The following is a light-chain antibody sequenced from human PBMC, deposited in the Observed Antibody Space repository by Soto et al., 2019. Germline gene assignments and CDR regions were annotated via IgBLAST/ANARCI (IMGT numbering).Light chain of an antibody. Sequence: LSPATLSVSQGERATLSCRASQSVSSNLAWYQQKPGQAPRLLIYGASTRATGIPARFSGSGSGTEFTLTISSLQSEDFAVYYCQQYNNWPSITFGQGTRLEI. V-gene: IGKV3-15*01. CDR3: QQYNNWPSIT. CDR2: GAS. CDR1: QSVSSN. J-gene: IGKJ5*01.